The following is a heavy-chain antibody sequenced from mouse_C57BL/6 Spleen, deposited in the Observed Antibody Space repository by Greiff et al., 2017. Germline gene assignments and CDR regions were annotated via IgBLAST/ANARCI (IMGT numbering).Heavy chain of an antibody. CDR2: INPSSGYT. CDR1: GYTFTSYT. J-gene: IGHJ4*01. V-gene: IGHV1-4*01. D-gene: IGHD1-1*01. Sequence: VQLVESGAELARPGASVKMSCKASGYTFTSYTMHWVKQRPGQGLEWIGYINPSSGYTKYNQKFKDKATLTADKSSSTAYMQLSSLTSEDSAVYYCAREILRNYAMDYWGQGTSVTVSS. CDR3: AREILRNYAMDY.